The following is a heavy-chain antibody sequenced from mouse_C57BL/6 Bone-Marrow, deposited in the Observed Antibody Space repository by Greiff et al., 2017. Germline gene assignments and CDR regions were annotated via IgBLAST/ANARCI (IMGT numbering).Heavy chain of an antibody. J-gene: IGHJ2*01. CDR3: ARSDWERYFDY. D-gene: IGHD4-1*01. Sequence: VQLKESGPVLVKPGASVKMSCKASGYTFTDYYMNWVKQSHGKSLEWIGVINPYNGGTSYNQKFKGKATLTVDKSSSTAYMELNSLTSEDSAVYYCARSDWERYFDYWGQGTTLTVSS. CDR2: INPYNGGT. CDR1: GYTFTDYY. V-gene: IGHV1-19*01.